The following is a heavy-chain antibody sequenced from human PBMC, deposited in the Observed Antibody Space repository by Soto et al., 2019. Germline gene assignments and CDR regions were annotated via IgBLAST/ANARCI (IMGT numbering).Heavy chain of an antibody. CDR1: GGSISSYY. J-gene: IGHJ4*02. CDR3: AREREGYDFWSGYYTCYFDY. D-gene: IGHD3-3*01. Sequence: SETLSLTCTVSGGSISSYYWSWIRQPAGKGLEWIGRIYTSGSTNYNPSLKSRVTMSVDTSKNQFSLKLSSVTAADTAVYYCAREREGYDFWSGYYTCYFDYWGQGTLVTV. V-gene: IGHV4-4*07. CDR2: IYTSGST.